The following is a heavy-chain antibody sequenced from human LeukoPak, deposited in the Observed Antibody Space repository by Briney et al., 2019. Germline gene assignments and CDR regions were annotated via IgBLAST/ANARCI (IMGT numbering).Heavy chain of an antibody. D-gene: IGHD5-18*01. V-gene: IGHV4-34*01. Sequence: PSETLSLTCAVYGESFSGYYWSWIRQPPGKGLEWIGEINHSGSTNYNPSLKSRVTISVDTSKNQFSLKLSSVTAADTAVYYCARGRSYGVWGQGTLVTVSS. J-gene: IGHJ4*02. CDR3: ARGRSYGV. CDR1: GESFSGYY. CDR2: INHSGST.